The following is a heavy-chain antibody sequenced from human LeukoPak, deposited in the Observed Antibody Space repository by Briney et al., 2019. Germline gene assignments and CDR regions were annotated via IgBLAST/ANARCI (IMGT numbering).Heavy chain of an antibody. V-gene: IGHV3-23*01. J-gene: IGHJ4*02. CDR3: AKAYSNGWYSN. D-gene: IGHD6-19*01. CDR2: ISGSGSGT. CDR1: GFTFNNYA. Sequence: GGSLRLSCAASGFTFNNYAMTWVRQAPGKGLEWVSSISGSGSGTYYADSVKGRFTISRDNSKTTLYLQMNSLRAEDTAVYYCAKAYSNGWYSNWARETLVTVSS.